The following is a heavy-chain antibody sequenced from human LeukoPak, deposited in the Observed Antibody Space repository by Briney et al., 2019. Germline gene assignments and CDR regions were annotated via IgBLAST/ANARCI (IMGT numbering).Heavy chain of an antibody. J-gene: IGHJ3*02. D-gene: IGHD3-16*02. V-gene: IGHV1-2*02. CDR2: INPKSGDA. CDR3: AREFYDYVWGSYRRRAFDI. Sequence: ASVKVSCKASGSTFSDYHINWVRRASGQGPEWMGWINPKSGDAKYGQAFQGRVTMTRDTSISTAYMELNRLRSEDTAVYYCAREFYDYVWGSYRRRAFDIWGQGTMVTVSS. CDR1: GSTFSDYH.